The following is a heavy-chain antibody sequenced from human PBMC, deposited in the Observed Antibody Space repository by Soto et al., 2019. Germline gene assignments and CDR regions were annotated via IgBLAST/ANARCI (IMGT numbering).Heavy chain of an antibody. CDR2: ISAYNGNT. CDR3: ARDRYYDTTSSGPDWYFDL. CDR1: GYTFTSYD. V-gene: IGHV1-18*01. Sequence: QVQLVQSGAEVKKPGASVKVSCKASGYTFTSYDISWVRQAPGQGLEWMGWISAYNGNTYHAQKFQGRFTMTTDTSTSTAYMELRSLTSDDTAVYYCARDRYYDTTSSGPDWYFDLWGRGTVVTVSS. D-gene: IGHD3-22*01. J-gene: IGHJ2*01.